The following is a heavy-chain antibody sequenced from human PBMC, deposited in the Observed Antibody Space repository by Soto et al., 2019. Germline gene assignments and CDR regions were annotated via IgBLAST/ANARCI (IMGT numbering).Heavy chain of an antibody. CDR3: ARDGYSYGPSIYYYYGMDV. CDR2: INPSGGST. D-gene: IGHD5-18*01. J-gene: IGHJ6*02. CDR1: GYTFTSYY. V-gene: IGHV1-46*01. Sequence: ASVKVSCKASGYTFTSYYMHWVRQAPGQGLEWMGIINPSGGSTSYAQKFQGRVTMTRDTSTSTVYMELSSLRSEDTAVYYCARDGYSYGPSIYYYYGMDVWGQGTTVTVSS.